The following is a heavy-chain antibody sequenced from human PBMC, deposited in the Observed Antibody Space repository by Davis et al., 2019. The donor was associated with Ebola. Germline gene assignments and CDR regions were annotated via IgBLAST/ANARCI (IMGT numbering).Heavy chain of an antibody. Sequence: GESLKISCAASGFTFRNYGMHWFRQAPGKGLQWVAVISFDGTKKVYMDSLEGRFMISRDNSNNTLHLQMNSLGVDDTALYYCVKEDGGGYSPYQLDNWGQGTLVIVSS. J-gene: IGHJ4*02. D-gene: IGHD5-18*01. CDR1: GFTFRNYG. CDR3: VKEDGGGYSPYQLDN. CDR2: ISFDGTKK. V-gene: IGHV3-30*18.